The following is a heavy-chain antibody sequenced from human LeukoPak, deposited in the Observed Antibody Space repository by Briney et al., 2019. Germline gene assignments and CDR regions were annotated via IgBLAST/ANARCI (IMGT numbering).Heavy chain of an antibody. Sequence: PSETLSLTCTVSGGSISSYYWSWIRQPPGKGLEWIGYIYYSGSTNYNPSLKSRVTISVDTSKNQFSLKLSSVTAADTAVYYCARVGKGRYTYGYFDYWGQGTLVTVSS. CDR1: GGSISSYY. J-gene: IGHJ4*02. V-gene: IGHV4-59*01. CDR3: ARVGKGRYTYGYFDY. CDR2: IYYSGST. D-gene: IGHD5-18*01.